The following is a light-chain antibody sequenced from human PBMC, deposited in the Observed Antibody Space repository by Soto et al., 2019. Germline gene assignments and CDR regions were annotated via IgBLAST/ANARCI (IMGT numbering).Light chain of an antibody. CDR2: DVS. Sequence: QSSLTQPSSLSGSPGQSITLSCTGNSSDVGGYNYVSWYQQHPGKAPKLMIYDVSNRPSGVSNRFSGSKSGNTASLTISGLQAEDEADYYCSSYTSSSTSFGTGTKVTVL. J-gene: IGLJ1*01. CDR3: SSYTSSSTS. V-gene: IGLV2-14*01. CDR1: SSDVGGYNY.